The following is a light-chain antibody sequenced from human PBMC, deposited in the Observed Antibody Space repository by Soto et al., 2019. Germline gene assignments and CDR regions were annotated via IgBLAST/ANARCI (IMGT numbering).Light chain of an antibody. J-gene: IGLJ2*01. Sequence: QSALTQPRSVSGSPGQSVTISCTGTSSDVGGYNYVSWYLQHPGKAPKLMIYEVTERPSGAPDRLSGSKSGNTASLTISGLQAEDEGDYYCCSYAASHTFVFGGGTQLTVL. CDR3: CSYAASHTFV. V-gene: IGLV2-11*01. CDR1: SSDVGGYNY. CDR2: EVT.